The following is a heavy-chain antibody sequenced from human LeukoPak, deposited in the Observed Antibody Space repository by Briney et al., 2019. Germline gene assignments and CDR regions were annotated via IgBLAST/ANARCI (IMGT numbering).Heavy chain of an antibody. D-gene: IGHD6-13*01. CDR3: ARGYSSSWYSPQYYYGMDV. CDR2: MNPNSGNT. CDR1: VGTFSSYA. Sequence: ASVNVSCKASVGTFSSYAISWVRQATGQGLEWMGWMNPNSGNTGYAQKFQGRVTMTRNTSISTAYMELSSLRSEDTAVYYCARGYSSSWYSPQYYYGMDVWGQGTTVTVSS. V-gene: IGHV1-8*02. J-gene: IGHJ6*02.